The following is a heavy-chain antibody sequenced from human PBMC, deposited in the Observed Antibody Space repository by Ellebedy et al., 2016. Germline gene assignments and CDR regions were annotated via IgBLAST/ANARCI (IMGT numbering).Heavy chain of an antibody. D-gene: IGHD2-21*01. V-gene: IGHV4-38-2*02. J-gene: IGHJ6*02. CDR1: GYSISNGYY. Sequence: SETLSLTCTVSGYSISNGYYWGWIRQPPGRGLEWIGSMYPRGRAYYNPSLKGRVTISIDTSENQFSLKLTSVTAADTALYYCARYYSRYYGLDVWGQGTTVTVSS. CDR3: ARYYSRYYGLDV. CDR2: MYPRGRA.